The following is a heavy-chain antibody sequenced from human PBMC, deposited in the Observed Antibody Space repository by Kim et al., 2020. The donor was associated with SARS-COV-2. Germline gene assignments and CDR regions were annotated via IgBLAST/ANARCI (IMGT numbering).Heavy chain of an antibody. CDR2: INHSGST. J-gene: IGHJ4*02. D-gene: IGHD1-26*01. V-gene: IGHV4-34*01. CDR1: GGSFSGYY. CDR3: ARIPPGGSYFCS. Sequence: SETLSLTCAVYGGSFSGYYWSWIRQPPGKGLEWIGEINHSGSTNYNPSLKSRVTISVDTSKNQFSLKLSSVTAADTAVYYCARIPPGGSYFCSWGQGTLVTVSS.